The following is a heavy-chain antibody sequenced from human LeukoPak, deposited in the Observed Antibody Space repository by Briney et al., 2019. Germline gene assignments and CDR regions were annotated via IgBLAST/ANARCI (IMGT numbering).Heavy chain of an antibody. V-gene: IGHV1-2*02. J-gene: IGHJ5*02. Sequence: GASVKVSCKASGYTFTSYAMNWVRQAPGQGLEWMGWINPNSGGTNYAQKFQGRVTMTRDTSISTAYMELSRLRSDDTAVYYCARVGYCSSTSCSNWFDPWGQGTLVTVSS. CDR3: ARVGYCSSTSCSNWFDP. D-gene: IGHD2-2*01. CDR2: INPNSGGT. CDR1: GYTFTSYA.